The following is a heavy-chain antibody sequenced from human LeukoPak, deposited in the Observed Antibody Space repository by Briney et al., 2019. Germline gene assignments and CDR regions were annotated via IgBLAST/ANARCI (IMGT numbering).Heavy chain of an antibody. J-gene: IGHJ4*02. V-gene: IGHV3-74*01. Sequence: GGSLRLSCAASGFTFHSYWMHWVRQAPGKGLVWVSRIDNDGGSTTYADSVKGRFTISRDNAKNTLYLQMNSVRAEDTAVYYCARDGTAVGINYDYWGQGTLVTVSS. CDR3: ARDGTAVGINYDY. CDR2: IDNDGGST. D-gene: IGHD6-13*01. CDR1: GFTFHSYW.